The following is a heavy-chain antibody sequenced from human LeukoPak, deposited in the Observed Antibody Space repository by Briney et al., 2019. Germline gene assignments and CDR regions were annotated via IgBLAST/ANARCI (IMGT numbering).Heavy chain of an antibody. Sequence: ASVKVSCKASGYTFTTYNINWVRQAPGQGLEWMGWINPNSGGTNYAQKFQGRVTMTRDTSISTAYMELSRLRSDDTAVYYCARETRLYYYDSRGDFQHWGQGTLVTVSS. CDR1: GYTFTTYN. CDR3: ARETRLYYYDSRGDFQH. CDR2: INPNSGGT. D-gene: IGHD3-22*01. V-gene: IGHV1-2*02. J-gene: IGHJ1*01.